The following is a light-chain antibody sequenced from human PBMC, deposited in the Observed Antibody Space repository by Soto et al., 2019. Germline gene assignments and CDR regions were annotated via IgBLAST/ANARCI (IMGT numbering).Light chain of an antibody. J-gene: IGKJ1*01. CDR3: QQYNSYWT. Sequence: DIQMTQSPSPLSGSVGDRVTITCRASQTISSWLAWYQQKPGKAPKLLIYKASTLKSGVPSRFSGSGSGTEFTLTISSLQPDDFATYYCQQYNSYWTLGQGTKVDIK. CDR1: QTISSW. V-gene: IGKV1-5*03. CDR2: KAS.